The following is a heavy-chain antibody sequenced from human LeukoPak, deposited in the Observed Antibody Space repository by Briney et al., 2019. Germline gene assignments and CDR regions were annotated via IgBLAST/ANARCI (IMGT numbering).Heavy chain of an antibody. CDR1: GFTFNRYW. V-gene: IGHV3-7*05. CDR3: ARVWWGSYYWYFDL. D-gene: IGHD3-16*01. Sequence: GGSLALSCEASGFTFNRYWMSWFRQAPGKGLDGWANIKEDGSEKYFADSVRGRFTISRDNAKNSLYLQVDSLRAEDTAVYYCARVWWGSYYWYFDLWGRGTLVTVSS. J-gene: IGHJ2*01. CDR2: IKEDGSEK.